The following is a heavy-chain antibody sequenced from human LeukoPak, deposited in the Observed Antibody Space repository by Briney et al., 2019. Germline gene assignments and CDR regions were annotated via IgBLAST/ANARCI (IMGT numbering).Heavy chain of an antibody. CDR2: IWYDGSNK. CDR3: ARDQYDTWSRRGNFDS. V-gene: IGHV3-33*08. Sequence: GGSLRLSCAASGFTFSSYAMHWVRQAPGKGLEWVAVIWYDGSNKYYADSVKGRFTISRDNSKNTLYLQMNSLRAEDTAVFYCARDQYDTWSRRGNFDSWGQGTLVIVSS. D-gene: IGHD3/OR15-3a*01. J-gene: IGHJ4*02. CDR1: GFTFSSYA.